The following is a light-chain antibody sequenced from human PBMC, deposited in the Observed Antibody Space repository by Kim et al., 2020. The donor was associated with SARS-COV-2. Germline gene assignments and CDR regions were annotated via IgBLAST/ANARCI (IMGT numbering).Light chain of an antibody. V-gene: IGLV6-57*01. J-gene: IGLJ3*02. CDR2: ENN. CDR1: SGSIAANY. Sequence: KTVTISCTRSSGSIAANYVQWFQQRPGSSPTTMIYENNRRPSGVPDRFSGSIDSSSNSASLTISGLKTEDEADYYCQSYDASNRGVFGGGTKLTVL. CDR3: QSYDASNRGV.